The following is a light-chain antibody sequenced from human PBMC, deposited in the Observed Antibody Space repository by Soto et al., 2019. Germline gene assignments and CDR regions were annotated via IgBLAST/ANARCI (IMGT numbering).Light chain of an antibody. Sequence: QAVVTQSPSVSAAPGQGVTISCTGSSSNIGARHDVHWYQQLPGRAPKPLIYGNSNRPSGVPDRFSVSRSGTSVSLAITGLQADDEADYYCQSYDNEVNGLYVFGTGTKVTVL. CDR1: SSNIGARHD. CDR3: QSYDNEVNGLYV. V-gene: IGLV1-40*01. J-gene: IGLJ1*01. CDR2: GNS.